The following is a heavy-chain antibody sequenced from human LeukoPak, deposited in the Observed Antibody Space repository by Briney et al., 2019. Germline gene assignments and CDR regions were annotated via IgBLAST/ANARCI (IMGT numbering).Heavy chain of an antibody. D-gene: IGHD2-15*01. CDR2: ISGSGGST. CDR3: AKMGGVVVVAATLDY. CDR1: GFTFSSYA. J-gene: IGHJ4*02. Sequence: GGSLRLSCAASGFTFSSYAMSWVRQAPGKGLEWVSAISGSGGSTYYADSVKGRFTISRDNSKNTLYLQMNSLRAEDTAVYYCAKMGGVVVVAATLDYWGQGTLVTVSS. V-gene: IGHV3-23*01.